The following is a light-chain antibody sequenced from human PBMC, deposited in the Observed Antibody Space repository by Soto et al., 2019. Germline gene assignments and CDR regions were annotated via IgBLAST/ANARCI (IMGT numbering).Light chain of an antibody. CDR3: QQYHTSFYST. V-gene: IGKV1-5*03. J-gene: IGKJ4*01. CDR1: QSISSW. Sequence: IQMTQSPSTLSATVGDRVTITCRASQSISSWLAWYQQKPGKAPRLLIYKASSLESGVPSRFSGSGSGKEVTRTISSQEPADFAPSYCQQYHTSFYSTFGGAPKVEIK. CDR2: KAS.